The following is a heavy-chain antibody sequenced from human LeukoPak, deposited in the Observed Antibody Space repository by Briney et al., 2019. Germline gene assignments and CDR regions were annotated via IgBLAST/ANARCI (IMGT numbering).Heavy chain of an antibody. D-gene: IGHD3-22*01. Sequence: PSETLSLTCTVSGGSVSSGNYNWSWIRQPPGKGLEWIGYIYYSGRTNYNPSLKRQVTISVDTSKNQFSLKLSSVTAAATAVYYCARGIGDSSGYYYSGFDYWGQGTLVTVSS. CDR2: IYYSGRT. CDR3: ARGIGDSSGYYYSGFDY. CDR1: GGSVSSGNYN. V-gene: IGHV4-61*01. J-gene: IGHJ4*02.